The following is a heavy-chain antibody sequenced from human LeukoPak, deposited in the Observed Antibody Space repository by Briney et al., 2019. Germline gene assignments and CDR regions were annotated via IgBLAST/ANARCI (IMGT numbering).Heavy chain of an antibody. D-gene: IGHD6-13*01. CDR3: ASGVQGTSWIVN. CDR2: VNSDGSSI. CDR1: GFIVSSYW. V-gene: IGHV3-74*01. Sequence: GGSLRLSCAASGFIVSSYWMHWVRQAPGKGLVWVSRVNSDGSSITYADSVKGRFTISRDNAKNTLYLQMNSLRAEDTAVYYCASGVQGTSWIVNWGQGTLVTVSS. J-gene: IGHJ4*02.